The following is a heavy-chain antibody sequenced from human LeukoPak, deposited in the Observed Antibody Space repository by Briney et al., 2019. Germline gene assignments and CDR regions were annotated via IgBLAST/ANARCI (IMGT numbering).Heavy chain of an antibody. V-gene: IGHV3-11*01. CDR2: ISSSGSTI. D-gene: IGHD1-26*01. CDR3: ARDSAVQYYYYGMDV. Sequence: GGSLRHSCAAPGFTFSDYYMSRIRQAPGKGLGRDSYISSSGSTIYYADSEKCRFTISRDNANNSLYLQMNSLRAEDTAVYYCARDSAVQYYYYGMDVWGQGTTVTVSS. CDR1: GFTFSDYY. J-gene: IGHJ6*02.